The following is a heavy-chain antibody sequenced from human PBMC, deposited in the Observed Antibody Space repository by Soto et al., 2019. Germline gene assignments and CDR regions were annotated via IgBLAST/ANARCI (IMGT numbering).Heavy chain of an antibody. CDR1: GYTFTSYD. V-gene: IGHV1-8*01. J-gene: IGHJ5*02. CDR2: MNPNSGNT. Sequence: QVQLVQSGAEVKKPGASVKVSCKASGYTFTSYDINWVRQATGQGLEWMGWMNPNSGNTGYAQKFQGRVTMTRNTAISTAYMEMSSLRSEDTAVYYCARERSAAGTGWFDPWGQGPLVTVSS. D-gene: IGHD6-13*01. CDR3: ARERSAAGTGWFDP.